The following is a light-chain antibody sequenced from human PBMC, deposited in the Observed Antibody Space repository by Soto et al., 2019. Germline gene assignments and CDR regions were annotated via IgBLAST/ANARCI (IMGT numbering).Light chain of an antibody. V-gene: IGKV3D-7*01. CDR2: GPS. J-gene: IGKJ2*01. Sequence: PGKRVTLFCWASQSVGSSSLTWYQQKPGQATRLLIYGPSTRATGVPARLNGNGSGTGFTLAISSLQPEDFAVYHCQQDSNLWYTFGQGTKLEI. CDR3: QQDSNLWYT. CDR1: QSVGSSS.